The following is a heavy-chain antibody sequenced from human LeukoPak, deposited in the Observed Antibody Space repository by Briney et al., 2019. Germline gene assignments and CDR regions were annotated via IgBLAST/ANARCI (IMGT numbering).Heavy chain of an antibody. J-gene: IGHJ3*02. CDR3: ARHNYYDGDDAFDI. CDR1: GGSISSGGYY. Sequence: SQTLSLTCTVSGGSISSGGYYWSWIRQHPGKGLEWIGYIYYSGSTNYNPSLKSRVTISVDTSKNQFSLKLSSVTAADTAVYYCARHNYYDGDDAFDIWGQGTMVTVSS. D-gene: IGHD3-22*01. CDR2: IYYSGST. V-gene: IGHV4-31*03.